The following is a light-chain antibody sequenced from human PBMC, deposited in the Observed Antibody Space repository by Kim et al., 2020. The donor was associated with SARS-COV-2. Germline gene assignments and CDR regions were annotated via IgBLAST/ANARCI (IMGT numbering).Light chain of an antibody. V-gene: IGKV1-33*01. Sequence: DIQMTQSPSSLSASVGDRVTITCQASHDITKYLNWYQQKVGMAPKLLIYGASNLESGVPSRFSGSGSGTDFTLSISTLQPEDIATYYCQQYENLPLTFGRGTKVDIK. CDR2: GAS. CDR1: HDITKY. J-gene: IGKJ4*01. CDR3: QQYENLPLT.